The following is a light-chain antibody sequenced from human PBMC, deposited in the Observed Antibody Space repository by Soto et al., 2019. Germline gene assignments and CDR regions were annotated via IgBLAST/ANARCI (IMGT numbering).Light chain of an antibody. J-gene: IGKJ4*01. CDR2: GAF. Sequence: EIVMTQSPPTLSVSPGESATLSCRASQSISSKLAWYQLRPGQAPRLLIYGAFTRATGVPARFSGSGPGTEFTLTITSLQSEDFAVYYCQQYHTWPPLAFGGGTKVEIK. V-gene: IGKV3-15*01. CDR1: QSISSK. CDR3: QQYHTWPPLA.